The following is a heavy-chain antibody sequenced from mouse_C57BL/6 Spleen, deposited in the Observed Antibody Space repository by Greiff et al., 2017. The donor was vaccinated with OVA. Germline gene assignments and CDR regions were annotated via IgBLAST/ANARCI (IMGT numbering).Heavy chain of an antibody. CDR3: ARWGGKDYAMDY. D-gene: IGHD2-1*01. CDR2: INPNNGGT. Sequence: VQLQQSGPELVKPGASVKISCKASGYTFTDYYMNWVKQSHGKSLEWIGDINPNNGGTSYNQKFKGKATLTVDKSSSTAYMELRSLTSEDSAVYYCARWGGKDYAMDYWGQGTSVTVSS. V-gene: IGHV1-26*01. CDR1: GYTFTDYY. J-gene: IGHJ4*01.